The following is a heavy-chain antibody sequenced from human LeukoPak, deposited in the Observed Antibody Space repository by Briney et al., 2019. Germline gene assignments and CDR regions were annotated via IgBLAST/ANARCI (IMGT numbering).Heavy chain of an antibody. CDR2: INPNSGGT. CDR3: ARGNYDFWSGLIDYYYMDV. Sequence: ASVKVSCKASGYTFTGYYMHWVRQAPGQGLEWMGWINPNSGGTNYAQKFQGRVTMTRDTSISTAYMELSRLRSDDTAVYYCARGNYDFWSGLIDYYYMDVWGKGTTVTVSS. CDR1: GYTFTGYY. D-gene: IGHD3-3*01. J-gene: IGHJ6*03. V-gene: IGHV1-2*02.